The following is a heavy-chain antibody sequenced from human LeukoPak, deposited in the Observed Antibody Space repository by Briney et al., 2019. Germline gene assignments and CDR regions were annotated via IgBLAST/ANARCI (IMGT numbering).Heavy chain of an antibody. CDR1: GYTFSGYY. V-gene: IGHV1-2*02. CDR3: ARDPLGIADDAFDI. Sequence: ASVNVSCKASGYTFSGYYMHWVRQAPGQGLEWMGWINPNSGGTNYAQKFQGRVTMTRDTSISTAYMELSNLTSDDTALYYSARDPLGIADDAFDIWGQGTMVTVSS. CDR2: INPNSGGT. D-gene: IGHD7-27*01. J-gene: IGHJ3*02.